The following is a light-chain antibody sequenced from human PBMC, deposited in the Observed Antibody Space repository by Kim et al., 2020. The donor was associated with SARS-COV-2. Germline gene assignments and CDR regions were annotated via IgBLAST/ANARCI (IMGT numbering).Light chain of an antibody. V-gene: IGLV9-49*01. J-gene: IGLJ1*01. CDR3: GADHGSGSNFVYV. CDR1: SGYSNYK. CDR2: VGTGGIVG. Sequence: QPVLTQPPSASASLGASVTLTCTLSSGYSNYKVDWYQQRPGEGPRFVMRVGTGGIVGSKGDGIPDRFSVLGSGLNRYLTIKNIQEDDESDYHCGADHGSGSNFVYVFGTGTKVTVL.